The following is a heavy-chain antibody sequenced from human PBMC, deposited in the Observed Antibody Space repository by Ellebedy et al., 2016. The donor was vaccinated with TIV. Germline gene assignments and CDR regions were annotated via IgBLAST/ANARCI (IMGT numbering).Heavy chain of an antibody. Sequence: GESLKISCAASGFTFSRYSMNWVRQAPGKGLEWVSYISYNSGSIYYADSAKGRFTISRDNARNSLYLQMNSLRAEDTAVYYCARDGAGHWYFDLWGRGTLVTVSS. CDR3: ARDGAGHWYFDL. D-gene: IGHD6-19*01. CDR2: ISYNSGSI. J-gene: IGHJ2*01. V-gene: IGHV3-48*04. CDR1: GFTFSRYS.